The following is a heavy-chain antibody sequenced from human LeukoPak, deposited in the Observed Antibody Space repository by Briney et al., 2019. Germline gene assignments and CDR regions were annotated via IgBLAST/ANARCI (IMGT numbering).Heavy chain of an antibody. Sequence: SETLSLTCAVYGGSFSGYYWSWIRQPPGKGLEWIGEINHSGSTNYNPSLKGRVTISVDTSKNQFSLKLSSVTAADTAVYCCARGRLFDYWGQGTLVTVSS. J-gene: IGHJ4*02. CDR2: INHSGST. V-gene: IGHV4-34*01. D-gene: IGHD6-19*01. CDR3: ARGRLFDY. CDR1: GGSFSGYY.